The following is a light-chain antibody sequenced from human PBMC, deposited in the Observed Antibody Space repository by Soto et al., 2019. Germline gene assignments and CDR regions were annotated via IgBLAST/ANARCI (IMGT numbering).Light chain of an antibody. Sequence: DIQMTQSPSSLSASIGDRVTITCQASQNITNNLSWYQQKPGKAPNLLIYHASKLAKGVTSRFSGSGSGTDFTLTIGSLQPEDFATYYCQQSYSTPRTFGQGTKVDIK. CDR2: HAS. CDR3: QQSYSTPRT. J-gene: IGKJ1*01. V-gene: IGKV1-39*01. CDR1: QNITNN.